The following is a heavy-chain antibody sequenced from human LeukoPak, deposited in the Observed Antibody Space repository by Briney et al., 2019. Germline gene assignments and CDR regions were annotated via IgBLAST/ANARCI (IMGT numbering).Heavy chain of an antibody. J-gene: IGHJ4*02. CDR3: TTLNYVWGTYRPDY. CDR1: GFNFSGSA. V-gene: IGHV3-73*01. Sequence: GGSLRLSCAASGFNFSGSAIHWVRQASGKGLEWAGRIRNKGYSHATAYAASVKGRFTISRDDSRKMAYLQMNSLKTEDTAVYYCTTLNYVWGTYRPDYWGQGTLVTVSS. CDR2: IRNKGYSHAT. D-gene: IGHD3-16*02.